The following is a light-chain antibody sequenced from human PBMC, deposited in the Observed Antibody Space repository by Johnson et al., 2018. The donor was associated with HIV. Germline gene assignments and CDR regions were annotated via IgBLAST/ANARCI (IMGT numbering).Light chain of an antibody. Sequence: QSVLTQPPSVSAAPGQKVTISCSGSSSNIGNNYVSWYQQLPGTAPKLLIYDNNKRPSGIPDRFSGSKSGTSATMGITGLQTGDEADYYSGTWDSSLSAGVFGPGTKVPVL. V-gene: IGLV1-51*01. CDR2: DNN. J-gene: IGLJ1*01. CDR1: SSNIGNNY. CDR3: GTWDSSLSAGV.